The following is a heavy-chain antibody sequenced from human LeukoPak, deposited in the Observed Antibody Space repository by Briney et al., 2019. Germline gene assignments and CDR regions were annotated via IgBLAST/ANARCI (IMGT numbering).Heavy chain of an antibody. Sequence: SETLSLTCAVSGGSISSSNWWSWVRQPPGKGLEWIGEIYHSGSTNYNPSLKSRVTISVDKSKNQFSLKLSYVTAADTALYYCARDRERWTTTTSGYHDYHYYTDVWGKGTTVTVSS. V-gene: IGHV4-4*02. D-gene: IGHD4-17*01. J-gene: IGHJ6*03. CDR1: GGSISSSNW. CDR2: IYHSGST. CDR3: ARDRERWTTTTSGYHDYHYYTDV.